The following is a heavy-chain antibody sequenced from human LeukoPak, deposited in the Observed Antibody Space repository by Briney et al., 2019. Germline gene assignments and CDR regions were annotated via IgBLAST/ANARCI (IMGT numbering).Heavy chain of an antibody. V-gene: IGHV4-30-4*08. CDR3: ARGIYYDSSGYYFDY. Sequence: SQTLSLTCTVSGDSISNGDYYWSWIRQHPEKGLECIGHIYYSGATYYNPSLKSRLTISVDTPKSQFSLKLSSMTAADTAVYYCARGIYYDSSGYYFDYWGQGTLVTVSS. CDR1: GDSISNGDYY. J-gene: IGHJ4*02. CDR2: IYYSGAT. D-gene: IGHD3-22*01.